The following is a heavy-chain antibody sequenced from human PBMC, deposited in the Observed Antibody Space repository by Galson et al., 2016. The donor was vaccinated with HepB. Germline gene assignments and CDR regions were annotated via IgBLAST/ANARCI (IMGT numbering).Heavy chain of an antibody. CDR2: INPDGSST. V-gene: IGHV3-74*03. D-gene: IGHD6-13*01. J-gene: IGHJ3*01. CDR3: AKRGQQLVKDAFDV. CDR1: GFPFSNFW. Sequence: SLRLSCAASGFPFSNFWMHWVRQVPGEGLVWVSDINPDGSSTKYADSVKGRFTISRDNSKNTLYLQMISLRAEDTAVYYCAKRGQQLVKDAFDVWGQGTLVTVSS.